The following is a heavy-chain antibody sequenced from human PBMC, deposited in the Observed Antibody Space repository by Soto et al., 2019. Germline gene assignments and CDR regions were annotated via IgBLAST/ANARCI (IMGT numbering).Heavy chain of an antibody. CDR3: ARQAEVVPAAIDY. CDR1: GYSFTSYW. CDR2: IYPGDSDT. D-gene: IGHD2-2*01. J-gene: IGHJ4*02. Sequence: GESLKISCKGSGYSFTSYWIGWVRQMPGKGLEWMGIIYPGDSDTRYSPSFQGQVTISADKSSSTAYLQWSSLKASDTAMYYCARQAEVVPAAIDYWGQGTLVTVSS. V-gene: IGHV5-51*01.